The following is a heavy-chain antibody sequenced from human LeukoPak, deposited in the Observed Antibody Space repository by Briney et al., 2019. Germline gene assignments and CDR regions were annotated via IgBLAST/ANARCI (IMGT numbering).Heavy chain of an antibody. D-gene: IGHD1-14*01. CDR1: GFTFSSYS. Sequence: GGSLRLSCAASGFTFSSYSMNWVRQAPGKGLEWVSSIGTSSYTYYADSVKGRFTISRDNAKNSLYVQMNSLRAEDTAVYYCARAPEGYYYYYGMDVWGQGTTVTVSS. CDR2: IGTSSYT. V-gene: IGHV3-21*01. CDR3: ARAPEGYYYYYGMDV. J-gene: IGHJ6*02.